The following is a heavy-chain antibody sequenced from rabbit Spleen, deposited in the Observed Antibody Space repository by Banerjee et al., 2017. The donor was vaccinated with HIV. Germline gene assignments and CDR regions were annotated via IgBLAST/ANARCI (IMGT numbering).Heavy chain of an antibody. CDR1: GFSFSSSYY. CDR3: ARDQSYMPYRLDL. Sequence: QEQLVESGGGLVQPEGSLTLTCKASGFSFSSSYYMCWVRQAPGKGLEWIGCIYTGDGSTYYASWAKGRFTISRSTSLNTMTLQLNSLTAADTATYFCARDQSYMPYRLDLWGPGTLVTVS. CDR2: IYTGDGST. V-gene: IGHV1S47*01. J-gene: IGHJ3*01. D-gene: IGHD5-1*01.